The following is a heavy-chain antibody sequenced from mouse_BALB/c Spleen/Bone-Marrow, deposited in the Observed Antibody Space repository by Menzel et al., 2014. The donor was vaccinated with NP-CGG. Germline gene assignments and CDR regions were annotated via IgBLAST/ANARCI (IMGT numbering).Heavy chain of an antibody. Sequence: YTFTSYRMHWFKQRPGQGLEWIGAIYPGNSDTSYNQKFKGKAELTAVTSTSTAYMDLSSLTNEDSAVYYCTLAYFGQGDWFFDVWGAGTTVTVSS. CDR3: TLAYFGQGDWFFDV. J-gene: IGHJ1*01. V-gene: IGHV1-5*01. D-gene: IGHD2-10*01. CDR2: IYPGNSDT. CDR1: YTFTSYR.